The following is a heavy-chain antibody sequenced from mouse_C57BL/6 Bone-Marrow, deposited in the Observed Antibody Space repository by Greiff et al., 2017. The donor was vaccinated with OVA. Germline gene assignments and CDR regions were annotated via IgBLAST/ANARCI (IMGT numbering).Heavy chain of an antibody. CDR3: ARHRYGYAMDY. D-gene: IGHD1-1*01. V-gene: IGHV5-6*01. CDR1: GFTFSSYG. J-gene: IGHJ4*01. Sequence: EVMLVESGGDLVKPGGSLKLSCAASGFTFSSYGMSWVRQTPDKRLEWVATISSGGSYTYYPDSVKGRFTISRDNAKNTLYLQMSSLKSEDTAMYYCARHRYGYAMDYGGQGTSVTVAS. CDR2: ISSGGSYT.